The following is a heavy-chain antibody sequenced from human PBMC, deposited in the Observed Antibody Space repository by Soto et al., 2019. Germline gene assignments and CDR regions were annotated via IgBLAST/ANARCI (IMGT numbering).Heavy chain of an antibody. CDR1: GVSITSYY. V-gene: IGHV4-4*07. D-gene: IGHD3-3*01. J-gene: IGHJ4*02. CDR3: ACLYYVNGWSDY. CDR2: IYSSGST. Sequence: QVQLQESGPGLVKPSETLSLTCTVSGVSITSYYWSWIRQPAWKGLEWIGRIYSSGSTNYNPSLKSRVSKSIVTSTNHCSLKPSSVTASDTDVYYCACLYYVNGWSDYWGQGTLVTVSS.